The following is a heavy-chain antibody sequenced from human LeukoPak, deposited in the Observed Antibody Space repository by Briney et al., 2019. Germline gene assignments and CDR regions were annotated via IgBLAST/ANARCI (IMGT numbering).Heavy chain of an antibody. Sequence: PGGSLRLSCAASGFTFSNYDMHWVRQVTGKGLEWVSAIGTAGDTYYPGSLKGRFTISRENAKNSLYLQMNSLRAEDTAVYYCARDYRYYDSSGYPPAYWGQGTLVTVSS. J-gene: IGHJ4*02. D-gene: IGHD3-22*01. CDR2: IGTAGDT. CDR3: ARDYRYYDSSGYPPAY. V-gene: IGHV3-13*01. CDR1: GFTFSNYD.